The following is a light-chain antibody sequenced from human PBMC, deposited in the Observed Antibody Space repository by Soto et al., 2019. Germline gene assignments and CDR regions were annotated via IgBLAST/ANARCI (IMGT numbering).Light chain of an antibody. V-gene: IGLV2-14*03. J-gene: IGLJ2*01. CDR1: SSDVGGYNY. CDR3: SSYTSSITLV. CDR2: DVS. Sequence: QSALTQPASVSGSPGQSITISCTGTSSDVGGYNYVSWYQQHPGKAPKLMIYDVSNWPSGVSNRFSGSKSGNTASLSISGLQAEDEADYYCSSYTSSITLVFGGGTKSPS.